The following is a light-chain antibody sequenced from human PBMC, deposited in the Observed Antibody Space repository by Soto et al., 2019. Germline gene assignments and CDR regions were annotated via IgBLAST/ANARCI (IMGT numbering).Light chain of an antibody. J-gene: IGKJ5*01. CDR2: DAS. CDR3: QQRSNWPRWT. Sequence: DIVVTQSPATLSLSPGERATLSCRASQSVSSSLAWYQQKPGQAPRLLIYDASNRATGIPARFSGSGSGTDFTLTISSLEPEDFAVYYCQQRSNWPRWTFGQGTRLEIK. CDR1: QSVSSS. V-gene: IGKV3-11*01.